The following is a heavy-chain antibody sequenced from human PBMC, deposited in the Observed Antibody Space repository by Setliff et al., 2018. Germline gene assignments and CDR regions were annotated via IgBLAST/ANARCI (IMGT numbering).Heavy chain of an antibody. CDR2: IYIGGSA. D-gene: IGHD6-19*01. J-gene: IGHJ6*03. CDR1: GGSISSYY. CDR3: AREQWLDPPGYYYMDV. V-gene: IGHV4-4*07. Sequence: SETLSLTCTVSGGSISSYYWSWIRQPAGKGLEWIGHIYIGGSANYNPSLKSRVTMSIDTSKNQFSLKLNSVTAADMAVYYCAREQWLDPPGYYYMDVRAKGTTVTVSS.